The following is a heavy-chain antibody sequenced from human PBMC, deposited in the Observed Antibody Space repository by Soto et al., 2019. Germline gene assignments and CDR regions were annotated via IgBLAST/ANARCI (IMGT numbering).Heavy chain of an antibody. Sequence: VSCKASGYTYTSYYMHWLRQSAGQGPEWMGIINPSGGSTNYAKKFQGTVTMTRDTSTSTVYMELSSMRSDDTAVYSCDSSGNDCRTTSCYDHWGQGTLVTVSS. CDR3: DSSGNDCRTTSCYDH. D-gene: IGHD2-2*01. CDR2: INPSGGST. J-gene: IGHJ4*02. CDR1: GYTYTSYY. V-gene: IGHV1-46*03.